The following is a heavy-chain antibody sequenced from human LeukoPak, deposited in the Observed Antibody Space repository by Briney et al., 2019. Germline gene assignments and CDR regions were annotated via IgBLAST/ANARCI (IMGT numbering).Heavy chain of an antibody. CDR2: IYYSGST. CDR3: ARVQMGGGIYIFGY. J-gene: IGHJ4*02. V-gene: IGHV4-30-4*01. D-gene: IGHD1-26*01. CDR1: GGSISSGDYY. Sequence: SQTLSLTCTVSGGSISSGDYYWSWIRQPPGKGLEWIGYIYYSGSTYYNPSLKSRLTISVDTSKNQFSLKLTSVTAADTAIYYCARVQMGGGIYIFGYWGQGTLVTVSS.